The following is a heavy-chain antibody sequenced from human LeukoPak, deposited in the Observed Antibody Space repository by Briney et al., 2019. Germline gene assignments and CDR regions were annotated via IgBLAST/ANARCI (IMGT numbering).Heavy chain of an antibody. Sequence: GGSLRLSCAASGFTFTSYGMTWVRQAPGKGLEWVSAIGMNGVATYYADSVKGRFTISRDNSQNTLYLQMSSLRAEDTALYYYAKGLRNFDSWGQGTLVTVSS. CDR3: AKGLRNFDS. CDR2: IGMNGVAT. J-gene: IGHJ4*02. V-gene: IGHV3-23*01. D-gene: IGHD3-16*01. CDR1: GFTFTSYG.